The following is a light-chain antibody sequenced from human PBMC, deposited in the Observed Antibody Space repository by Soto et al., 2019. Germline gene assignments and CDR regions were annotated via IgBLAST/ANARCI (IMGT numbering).Light chain of an antibody. CDR2: ATS. V-gene: IGKV1-39*01. CDR1: PAISVY. CDR3: QQIFSTPHT. Sequence: DIQMTQSPSSLSASVGDTVTITCRPSPAISVYLNWYQQKPGSTPNLLIYATSSLESGVPSRFDSSGSGTEFTLTISSLRPDDFATYFCQQIFSTPHTFGQGTKLELK. J-gene: IGKJ2*01.